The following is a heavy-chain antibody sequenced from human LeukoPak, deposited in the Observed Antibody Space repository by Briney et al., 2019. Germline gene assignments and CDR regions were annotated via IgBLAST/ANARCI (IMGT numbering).Heavy chain of an antibody. CDR2: INHSGST. V-gene: IGHV4-34*01. D-gene: IGHD2-15*01. CDR3: ARQDIHYFDY. Sequence: SETLSLTCAVYGGSFSGYYWSWIRQPPGKGLEWIGEINHSGSTNYNPSLKSRVTISVDTSKNQFSLKLSSVTAADTAVYYCARQDIHYFDYWGQGTLVTVSS. J-gene: IGHJ4*02. CDR1: GGSFSGYY.